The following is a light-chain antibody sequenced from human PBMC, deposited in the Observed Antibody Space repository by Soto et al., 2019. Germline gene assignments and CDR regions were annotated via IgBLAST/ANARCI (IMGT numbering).Light chain of an antibody. J-gene: IGKJ3*01. Sequence: DIQMTQSPSTLSASVGDRVTIACRASQNIGDWLAWYQQKPGKAPKLLIYDASNLETGVPSRFSGSGSGTDFTFTISSLQPEDIATYYCQQYDNLPFTFGPGTKVDIK. V-gene: IGKV1-33*01. CDR3: QQYDNLPFT. CDR1: QNIGDW. CDR2: DAS.